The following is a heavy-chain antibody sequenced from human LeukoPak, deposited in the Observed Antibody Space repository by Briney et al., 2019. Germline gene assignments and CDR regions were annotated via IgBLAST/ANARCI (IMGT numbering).Heavy chain of an antibody. CDR3: ARMSRAVAGRDY. D-gene: IGHD6-19*01. Sequence: PSETLSLTCAVYGGSFSGYYWSWIRQPPGKGLEWIGKINHSGSTNYNPSLKSRVTISVDTSKNQFSLKLSSVTAADTAVYYCARMSRAVAGRDYWGQGTLVTVSS. CDR2: INHSGST. V-gene: IGHV4-34*01. J-gene: IGHJ4*02. CDR1: GGSFSGYY.